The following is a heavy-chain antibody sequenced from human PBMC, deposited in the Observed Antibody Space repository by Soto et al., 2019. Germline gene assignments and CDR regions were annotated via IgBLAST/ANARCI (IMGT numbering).Heavy chain of an antibody. CDR1: GFTFSSFF. Sequence: GGSLRLSCAASGFTFSSFFMSWVRQGPGKGLDWVSGIGANGGGTYYADSVKGRFIISRDNSKDTLYLQMNSLRAEDTAVYYCARDPNGDYLGAFDFWGQKTMVTGSS. D-gene: IGHD4-17*01. J-gene: IGHJ3*01. CDR2: IGANGGGT. CDR3: ARDPNGDYLGAFDF. V-gene: IGHV3-23*01.